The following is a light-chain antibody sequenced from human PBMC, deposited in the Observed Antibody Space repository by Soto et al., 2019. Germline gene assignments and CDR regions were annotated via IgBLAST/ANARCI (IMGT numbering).Light chain of an antibody. J-gene: IGLJ1*01. CDR3: ISYTDRQSYL. Sequence: SALTQPASVPGSPGQSITISCSGTSSDIGSYNHVAWYQQFPGKSPKLMIYAVSDRPSGVSDRFSGSKSGITASLTISGLQTEDEADYYCISYTDRQSYLFGTGTKVTVL. CDR2: AVS. CDR1: SSDIGSYNH. V-gene: IGLV2-14*03.